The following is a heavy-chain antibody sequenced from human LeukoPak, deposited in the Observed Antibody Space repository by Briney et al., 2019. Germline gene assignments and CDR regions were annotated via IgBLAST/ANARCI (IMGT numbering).Heavy chain of an antibody. CDR2: ISSSSSYI. V-gene: IGHV3-21*01. D-gene: IGHD2-21*02. CDR1: GFTFSIYA. CDR3: ARVTTPKAYCGGDCYKVYYYYYYMDV. Sequence: GGSLRLSCAASGFTFSIYAMSWVRQTPGKGLEWVSSISSSSSYIYYADSVKGRFTISRDNAKNSLYLQMNSLRAEDTAVYYCARVTTPKAYCGGDCYKVYYYYYYMDVWGKGTTVTVSS. J-gene: IGHJ6*03.